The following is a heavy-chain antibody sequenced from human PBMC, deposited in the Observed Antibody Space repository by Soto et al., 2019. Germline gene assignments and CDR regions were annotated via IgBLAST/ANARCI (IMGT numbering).Heavy chain of an antibody. J-gene: IGHJ5*02. CDR3: APNWFDP. Sequence: GSLRLSCAASGFTFSSYWMHWVRQAPGKGLVWVSRINSDGTTTTYADSVKGRFTISRDNAKNTMYLQMNSLRAEDTAVYYCAPNWFDPWGQGTLVTVSS. CDR1: GFTFSSYW. CDR2: INSDGTTT. V-gene: IGHV3-74*01.